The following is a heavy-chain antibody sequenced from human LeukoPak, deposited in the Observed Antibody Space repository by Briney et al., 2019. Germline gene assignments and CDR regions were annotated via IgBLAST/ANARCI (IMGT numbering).Heavy chain of an antibody. D-gene: IGHD3-9*01. CDR2: ISGSGGST. CDR1: GFTFSSYA. J-gene: IGHJ5*02. V-gene: IGHV3-23*01. CDR3: AKVLPDILTGYYWFDP. Sequence: GGSLRLSCAASGFTFSSYAMHWVRQAPGKGLEWVSAISGSGGSTYYADSVKGRFTISRDNSKNTLYLQMNSLRAEDTAVYYCAKVLPDILTGYYWFDPWGQGTLVTVSS.